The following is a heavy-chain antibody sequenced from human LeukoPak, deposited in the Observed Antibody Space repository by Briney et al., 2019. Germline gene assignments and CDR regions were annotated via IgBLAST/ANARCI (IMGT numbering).Heavy chain of an antibody. J-gene: IGHJ3*02. V-gene: IGHV3-15*01. CDR2: IKSKTDGGTT. CDR3: TTDHHVLIVYAVNDAFDI. D-gene: IGHD2-8*01. CDR1: GFTFRNAW. Sequence: PGGPLRLSCAASGFTFRNAWMSWVRQAPGKGLEWVGRIKSKTDGGTTDYAAPVKGRFTTTRDDSKNTLYLQMNSLKTEDTAVYYCTTDHHVLIVYAVNDAFDIWGQGTMVTVSS.